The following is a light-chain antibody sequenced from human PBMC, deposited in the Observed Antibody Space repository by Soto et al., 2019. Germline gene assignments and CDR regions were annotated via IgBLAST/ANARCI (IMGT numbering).Light chain of an antibody. J-gene: IGKJ4*01. CDR3: LQDYTYPRT. CDR1: QGIRHD. Sequence: AIEMTQSPSSLSVSVGDRVTITCRASQGIRHDLGWYQQKPGKAPELLIYAASILQSGVPSWFSGSGSGTDFTLTITSLQPEDFAIYYCLQDYTYPRTFGGGTKVEIK. V-gene: IGKV1-6*01. CDR2: AAS.